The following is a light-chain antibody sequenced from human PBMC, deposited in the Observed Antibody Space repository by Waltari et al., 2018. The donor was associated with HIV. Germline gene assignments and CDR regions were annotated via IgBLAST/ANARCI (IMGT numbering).Light chain of an antibody. V-gene: IGLV1-44*01. CDR1: TSNTGSNS. CDR2: SNS. J-gene: IGLJ3*02. CDR3: ATWDDTLDGPV. Sequence: QSVLTQSPSASGTPGPRVTISCSGDTSNTGSNSVSCYQQVPGTAPQLFMFSNSLRPSGVPDRFSGSKSGTSASLAISGLQSEDEADYYCATWDDTLDGPVFGGGTRLTVL.